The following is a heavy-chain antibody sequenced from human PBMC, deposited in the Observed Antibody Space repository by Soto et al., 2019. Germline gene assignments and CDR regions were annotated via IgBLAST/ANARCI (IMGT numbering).Heavy chain of an antibody. D-gene: IGHD1-26*01. CDR3: ARERELLGVRAFDI. Sequence: SVKVSCKASGGTFSSYAISWVRQAPGQGLEWMGGIIPIFGTANYTQKFQGRVTITADKSTSTAYMELSSLRSEDTAVYYCARERELLGVRAFDIWGQGTMVTVS. CDR2: IIPIFGTA. CDR1: GGTFSSYA. J-gene: IGHJ3*02. V-gene: IGHV1-69*06.